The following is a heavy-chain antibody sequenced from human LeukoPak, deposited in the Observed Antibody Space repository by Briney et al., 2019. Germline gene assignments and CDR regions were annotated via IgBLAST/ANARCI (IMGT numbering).Heavy chain of an antibody. CDR3: AREGDYNGSGRGDS. Sequence: ASVKVSCKPSRGTLSTYALSWVRQAPGQGLEWMGWINPNTGATNFAQKFQGRVTMTTDTSVSTAYMDQRRLRFDDTAVYYGAREGDYNGSGRGDSWGQGSLVVVSS. J-gene: IGHJ4*02. CDR1: RGTLSTYA. D-gene: IGHD3-10*01. V-gene: IGHV1-2*02. CDR2: INPNTGAT.